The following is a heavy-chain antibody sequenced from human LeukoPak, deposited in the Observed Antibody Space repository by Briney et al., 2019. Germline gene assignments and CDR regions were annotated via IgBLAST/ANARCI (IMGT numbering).Heavy chain of an antibody. CDR3: ARCLNWNEGFDY. Sequence: PGGSLRLSCAASGFTLSSNYMSWVRQAPGKGLEWVSVIYSGGSTYYADSVRGRFTISRDNSKNTLYLQMNSLRPEDRAVYYCARCLNWNEGFDYWGQGTLVTVSS. V-gene: IGHV3-53*01. CDR1: GFTLSSNY. J-gene: IGHJ4*02. D-gene: IGHD1-20*01. CDR2: IYSGGST.